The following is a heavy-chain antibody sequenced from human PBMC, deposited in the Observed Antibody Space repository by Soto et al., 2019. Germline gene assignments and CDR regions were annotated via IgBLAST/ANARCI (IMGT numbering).Heavy chain of an antibody. CDR2: ISGSGGST. CDR3: AKQLEDCSGGSCYPSYYHYYYMDV. J-gene: IGHJ6*03. Sequence: PGGSLRLSCAASGFTFSSYAMSWVRQAPGKGLEWVSAISGSGGSTYYADSVKGRFTISRDNSKNTLYLQMNSLRAEDTAVYYCAKQLEDCSGGSCYPSYYHYYYMDVWGKGTTVTVSS. D-gene: IGHD2-15*01. CDR1: GFTFSSYA. V-gene: IGHV3-23*01.